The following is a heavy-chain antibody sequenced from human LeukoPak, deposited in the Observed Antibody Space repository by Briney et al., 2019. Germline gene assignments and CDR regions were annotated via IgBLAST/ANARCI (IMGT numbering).Heavy chain of an antibody. D-gene: IGHD5-12*01. Sequence: PGGSLRLSCVGSGFTFDDYAMHWVRQAPGKGLEWVSGISWNSDSIGYRDSVKGRFTISRDNAKNSLYLQMNSLRAEDTALYYCAKDWGRRQWLRVFENWGQGTLVTVSS. CDR2: ISWNSDSI. CDR3: AKDWGRRQWLRVFEN. V-gene: IGHV3-9*01. J-gene: IGHJ4*02. CDR1: GFTFDDYA.